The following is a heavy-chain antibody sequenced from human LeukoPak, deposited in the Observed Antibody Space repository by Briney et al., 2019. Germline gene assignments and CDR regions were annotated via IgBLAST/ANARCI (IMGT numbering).Heavy chain of an antibody. V-gene: IGHV4-34*01. J-gene: IGHJ3*02. CDR2: RNHSGST. CDR1: GGSFSGYY. D-gene: IGHD3-10*01. Sequence: PSETLYLTCAVYGGSFSGYYWSWIRQPPGKGLEWIGERNHSGSTNYNPSLKSRVTISVDKSKNQFSLKLSSVTAADTAVYYCARANYYYGSGSYYNEPNAFDIWGQGTMVTVSS. CDR3: ARANYYYGSGSYYNEPNAFDI.